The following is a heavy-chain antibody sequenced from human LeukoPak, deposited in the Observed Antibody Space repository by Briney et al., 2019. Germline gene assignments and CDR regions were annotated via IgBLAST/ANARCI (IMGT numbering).Heavy chain of an antibody. J-gene: IGHJ4*02. V-gene: IGHV3-11*05. Sequence: GGSLRLSCAASGFTFSDYYMAWIRQAPGKGLEWVSYISSSSSYTNYADSVKGRFTISRDNAENSLYLQMNSLRAEDTAVYYCARDVCYGSGSYFFDYWGQGTLVTVSS. CDR3: ARDVCYGSGSYFFDY. D-gene: IGHD3-10*01. CDR1: GFTFSDYY. CDR2: ISSSSSYT.